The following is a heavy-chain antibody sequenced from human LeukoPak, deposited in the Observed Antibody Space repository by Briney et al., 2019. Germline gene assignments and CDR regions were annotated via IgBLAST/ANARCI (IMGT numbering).Heavy chain of an antibody. CDR2: ISSSSSYI. Sequence: GGSLRLSCAASGFTFSSYNMNWVRQAPGKGLEWVSSISSSSSYIYYADSVKGRFTISRDNPKNSLYLQMNSLRAEDTAVYYCARGDRSSWYQSQTFDYWGQGTLVTVSS. J-gene: IGHJ4*02. CDR3: ARGDRSSWYQSQTFDY. CDR1: GFTFSSYN. D-gene: IGHD6-13*01. V-gene: IGHV3-21*01.